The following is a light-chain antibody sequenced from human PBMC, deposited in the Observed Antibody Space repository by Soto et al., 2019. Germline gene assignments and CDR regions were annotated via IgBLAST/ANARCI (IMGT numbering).Light chain of an antibody. J-gene: IGKJ1*01. CDR1: HTVNTY. CDR3: QQGYSNPWT. CDR2: AAS. V-gene: IGKV1-39*01. Sequence: IRVTNSPAAVSASLGDRVTITCRASHTVNTYLHWYQQKPGKAPKLLIYAASNLQSGVPSRFSGSGSGTNFTLSLNSLQPEDFATYYCQQGYSNPWTFGQGTKVDIK.